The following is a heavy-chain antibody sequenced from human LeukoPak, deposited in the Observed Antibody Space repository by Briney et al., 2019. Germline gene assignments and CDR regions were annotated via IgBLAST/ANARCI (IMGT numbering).Heavy chain of an antibody. V-gene: IGHV4-59*08. CDR1: GESISGFY. D-gene: IGHD2-2*01. J-gene: IGHJ3*02. Sequence: PSETLSLTCTVSGESISGFYWDWIRQPPGKGLEWIGYIYYSGSTYYNPSLKSRVTISVDTSKNQFSLKLSSVTAADTAVYYCARWGIVVVPAAMGDDAFDIWGQGTMVTVSS. CDR3: ARWGIVVVPAAMGDDAFDI. CDR2: IYYSGST.